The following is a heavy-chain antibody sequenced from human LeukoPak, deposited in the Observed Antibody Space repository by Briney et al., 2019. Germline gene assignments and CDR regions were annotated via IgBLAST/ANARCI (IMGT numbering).Heavy chain of an antibody. D-gene: IGHD3-3*01. CDR2: INRGSDYT. CDR1: GFPFSIHG. Sequence: GVSLRLSCAASGFPFSIHGMSWVRQAPRKGPEWVSSINRGSDYTYYADAVKGRFTISRDNSKNTLYLDMTSLRAGDTAIYYCAKIGVIGNWYYDLWGRGTLVAVSS. J-gene: IGHJ2*01. V-gene: IGHV3-23*01. CDR3: AKIGVIGNWYYDL.